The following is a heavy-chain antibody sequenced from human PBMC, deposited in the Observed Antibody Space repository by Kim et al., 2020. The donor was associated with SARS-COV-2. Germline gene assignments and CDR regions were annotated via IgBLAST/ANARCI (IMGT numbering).Heavy chain of an antibody. D-gene: IGHD6-19*01. CDR1: GFTFSSYA. J-gene: IGHJ4*02. CDR2: ISDSGGST. Sequence: GGSLRLSCAASGFTFSSYAMSWVRQAPGKGLEWVSGISDSGGSTYYADSVKGRFTISRDNSKNTLYLQMNSLGAEDTAVYYCAKDSWSSAWYPLDSWGQGTLVTVSS. V-gene: IGHV3-23*01. CDR3: AKDSWSSAWYPLDS.